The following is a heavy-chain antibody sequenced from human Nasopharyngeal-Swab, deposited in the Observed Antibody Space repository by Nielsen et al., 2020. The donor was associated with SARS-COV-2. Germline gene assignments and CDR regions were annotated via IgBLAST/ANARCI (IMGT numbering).Heavy chain of an antibody. CDR3: ARGAEFGYYGMDV. J-gene: IGHJ6*02. V-gene: IGHV1-46*01. D-gene: IGHD3-16*01. Sequence: ASVTVSCKASGYTFTSYYMHWLRQAPGQGLEWMGIINPSGGSTSYAQKFQVRVTMTRDTSTSTVYMELSSLRSEDTAVYYCARGAEFGYYGMDVWGQGTTVTVSS. CDR2: INPSGGST. CDR1: GYTFTSYY.